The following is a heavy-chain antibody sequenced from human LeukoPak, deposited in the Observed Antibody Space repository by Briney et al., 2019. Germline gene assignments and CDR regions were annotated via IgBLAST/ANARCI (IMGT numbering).Heavy chain of an antibody. J-gene: IGHJ4*02. CDR2: INPSGGST. CDR1: GYTFTSYY. CDR3: ARDPRITMVRGCYFDY. V-gene: IGHV1-46*01. Sequence: ASVKVSCKASGYTFTSYYMHWVRQAPGQGLEWMGIINPSGGSTSYAQKFQGRVTMTRDTSTSTVYMELSSLRSEDTAVYYCARDPRITMVRGCYFDYWGQGTLVTVSS. D-gene: IGHD3-10*01.